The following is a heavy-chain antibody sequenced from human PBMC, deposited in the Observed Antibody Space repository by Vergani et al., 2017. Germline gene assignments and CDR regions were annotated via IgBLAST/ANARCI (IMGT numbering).Heavy chain of an antibody. V-gene: IGHV4-39*07. CDR2: IYYSGST. CDR1: GGSISSSSYY. D-gene: IGHD2-2*01. J-gene: IGHJ3*02. Sequence: QVQLQESGPGLVKPSETLSLTCTVSGGSISSSSYYWGWIRQPPGKGLEWIGSIYYSGSTYYNPSLKSRVTISVDTSKNQFSLKLSSVTAADTAVYYCARRPGRYCSSTSCPRRGAFDIWGQGTMVTVSS. CDR3: ARRPGRYCSSTSCPRRGAFDI.